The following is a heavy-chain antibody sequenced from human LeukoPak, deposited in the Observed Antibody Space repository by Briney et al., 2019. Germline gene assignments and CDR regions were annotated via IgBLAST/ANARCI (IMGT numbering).Heavy chain of an antibody. Sequence: AGSLRLSCAASGFTFSSYWKHWVRQAPGKGLVWISRINSDGSSTSYADSVKGRFTIPRDNAKNTLYLQMNSLRGEDTAVYYCARAASYSGDYWGQGTLVTVSS. CDR2: INSDGSST. V-gene: IGHV3-74*01. D-gene: IGHD3-10*01. J-gene: IGHJ4*02. CDR1: GFTFSSYW. CDR3: ARAASYSGDY.